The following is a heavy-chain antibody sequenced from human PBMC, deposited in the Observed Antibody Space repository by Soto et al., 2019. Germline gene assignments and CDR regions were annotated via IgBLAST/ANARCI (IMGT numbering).Heavy chain of an antibody. V-gene: IGHV3-23*01. J-gene: IGHJ5*02. D-gene: IGHD5-18*01. CDR1: GFTFSSYA. Sequence: PGGSLRLSCAASGFTFSSYAMSWVRQAPGKGLEWVSAISGSGGSTYYADSVKGRFTIARDNSKNTRYLQMNSLRAEDTAVYYCAKDRTAMQGWFDPWGQGTLVTVSS. CDR3: AKDRTAMQGWFDP. CDR2: ISGSGGST.